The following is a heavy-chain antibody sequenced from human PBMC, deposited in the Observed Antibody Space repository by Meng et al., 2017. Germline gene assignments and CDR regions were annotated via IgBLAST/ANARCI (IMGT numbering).Heavy chain of an antibody. J-gene: IGHJ4*02. CDR1: GGTFSSYA. V-gene: IGHV1-69*06. CDR3: ARDSSSGWYHNY. CDR2: IIPIFGTA. D-gene: IGHD6-19*01. Sequence: QVQLVQSGAEVKKPGSSVKVSCKASGGTFSSYAISWVRQAPGQGLEWMGGIIPIFGTANYAQKFQGRVTITADKSTSTAYMELNSLRAEDTAVYFCARDSSSGWYHNYWGQGTLVTVSS.